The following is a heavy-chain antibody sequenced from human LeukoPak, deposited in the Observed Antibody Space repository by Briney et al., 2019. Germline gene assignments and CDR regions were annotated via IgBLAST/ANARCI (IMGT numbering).Heavy chain of an antibody. CDR3: AKCGNSGCHLIDY. CDR2: ISGSGGST. V-gene: IGHV3-23*01. J-gene: IGHJ4*02. Sequence: GGSLRLSCTASGFTFSSFAMTWVRQAPGKGLEWVSHISGSGGSTFYADSVKGRFTISRDNSKSTLYLQMDSLRAEDTAVYYCAKCGNSGCHLIDYWGQGTLVTVSS. CDR1: GFTFSSFA. D-gene: IGHD5-12*01.